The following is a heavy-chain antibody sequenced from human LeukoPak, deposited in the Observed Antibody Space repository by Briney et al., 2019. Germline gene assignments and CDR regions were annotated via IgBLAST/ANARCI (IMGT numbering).Heavy chain of an antibody. CDR2: ISADGGST. Sequence: PGGSLRLSCSASGFTFSSYAMHWVRQPPGKGLMSASAISADGGSTYYADSVKGRFTISRDNSKNSLYLQMNSLRVEDTAVYYCVREGSVNTFDLWGQGTIVTVSS. CDR3: VREGSVNTFDL. J-gene: IGHJ3*01. V-gene: IGHV3-64D*09. CDR1: GFTFSSYA. D-gene: IGHD2-15*01.